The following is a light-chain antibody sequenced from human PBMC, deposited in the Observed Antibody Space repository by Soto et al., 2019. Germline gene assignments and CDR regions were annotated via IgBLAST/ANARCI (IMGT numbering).Light chain of an antibody. Sequence: QSALTQPPSASGSPGQSVTISCTGTSSDIGAYIYVSWYQQHPGKAPKLMISEVSRRPSGVPERFSGSKSGNTASLTVSGLQADDEADYYCSSYTSSSTLVFGTGTKVTVL. CDR2: EVS. CDR1: SSDIGAYIY. V-gene: IGLV2-8*01. J-gene: IGLJ1*01. CDR3: SSYTSSSTLV.